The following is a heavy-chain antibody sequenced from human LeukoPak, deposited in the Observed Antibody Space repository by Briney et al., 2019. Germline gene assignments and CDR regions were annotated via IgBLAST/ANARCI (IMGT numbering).Heavy chain of an antibody. CDR3: ARADNYYDSSGYYYEDENGAFDI. V-gene: IGHV1-18*01. D-gene: IGHD3-22*01. CDR1: GYTFTSYD. J-gene: IGHJ3*02. Sequence: ASVKVSCKASGYTFTSYDINWVRQATGQGLEWMGWISAYNGNTNYAQKLQGRVTMTTDTSTSTAYMELRSLRSDDTAVYYCARADNYYDSSGYYYEDENGAFDIWGQGTMVTVSS. CDR2: ISAYNGNT.